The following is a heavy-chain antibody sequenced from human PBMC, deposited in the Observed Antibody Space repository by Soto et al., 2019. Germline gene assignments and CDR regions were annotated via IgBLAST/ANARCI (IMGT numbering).Heavy chain of an antibody. J-gene: IGHJ4*02. D-gene: IGHD5-18*01. CDR3: ARRAGNRRGYPIDS. Sequence: QVQLQESGPGLVKPSQTLSLTCAVSGGSIRSDGSYWTWIRQLPGGGLEWIGYIYYSGSTSYNPSLESRASISVDSSENQFSLRLTSVTAADTAVYYCARRAGNRRGYPIDSRGQGTLVTVSS. CDR1: GGSIRSDGSY. CDR2: IYYSGST. V-gene: IGHV4-31*11.